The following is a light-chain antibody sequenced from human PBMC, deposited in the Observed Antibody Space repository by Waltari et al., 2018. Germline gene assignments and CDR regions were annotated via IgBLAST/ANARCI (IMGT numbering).Light chain of an antibody. V-gene: IGLV3-10*01. CDR2: EDR. CDR1: ALPTKY. J-gene: IGLJ3*02. CDR3: CSTDSSGNHGV. Sequence: SYELTQPPSVSVSPGQTARITCFGDALPTKYAYWYQQKSGQAPVLVIYEDRKRPSGIPETFSGSSSGTMATLTISGAQVEDEADYYCCSTDSSGNHGVFGGGTKLTVL.